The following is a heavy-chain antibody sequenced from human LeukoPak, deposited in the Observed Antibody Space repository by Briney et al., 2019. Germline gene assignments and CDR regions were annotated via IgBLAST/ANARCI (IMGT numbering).Heavy chain of an antibody. D-gene: IGHD6-25*01. Sequence: ASVTVSFTTSGYTFIGFYIHWVRQAPGQGLEWMGWINPNGGGTHYAQKFLGRVTMTSDTSVTTAYMELSSLTSDDTAVYYCARDQRQQLILGWLDPWGQGTLVTVSS. CDR1: GYTFIGFY. CDR2: INPNGGGT. CDR3: ARDQRQQLILGWLDP. J-gene: IGHJ5*02. V-gene: IGHV1-2*02.